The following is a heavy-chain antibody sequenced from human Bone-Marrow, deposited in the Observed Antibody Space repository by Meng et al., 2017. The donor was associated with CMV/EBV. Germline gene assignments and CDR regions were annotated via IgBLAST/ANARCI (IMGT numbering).Heavy chain of an antibody. CDR3: ARDVYGLGVYFY. J-gene: IGHJ4*02. Sequence: GESLKISCAASGFIFSTYWMHWVRQAPGKGLVWVSRINSDESSTSHADSVKGRFTISRDNAKNSLYLQMNSLRAEDTAVYYCARDVYGLGVYFYWGQGTLVTVSS. D-gene: IGHD6-13*01. CDR2: INSDESST. V-gene: IGHV3-74*01. CDR1: GFIFSTYW.